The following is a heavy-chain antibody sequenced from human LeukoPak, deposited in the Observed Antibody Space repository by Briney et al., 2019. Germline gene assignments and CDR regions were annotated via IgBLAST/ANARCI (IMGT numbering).Heavy chain of an antibody. D-gene: IGHD4-17*01. CDR3: ARHPRATVTMGPYFDY. CDR1: GGTFSSYA. Sequence: GASVKVSCKASGGTFSSYAISWVRQAPGQGLEWMGRIIRIFGTANYAQKFQGRVTITTDESTSTAYMELSSLRSEDTAVYYCARHPRATVTMGPYFDYWGQGTLVTVSS. CDR2: IIRIFGTA. J-gene: IGHJ4*02. V-gene: IGHV1-69*05.